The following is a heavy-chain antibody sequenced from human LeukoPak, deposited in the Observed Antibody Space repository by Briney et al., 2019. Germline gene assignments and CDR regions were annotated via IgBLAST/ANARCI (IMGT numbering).Heavy chain of an antibody. D-gene: IGHD6-19*01. CDR3: ARGSGYFDY. CDR2: ISYDGSNK. CDR1: GFTFSSYA. V-gene: IGHV3-30-3*01. J-gene: IGHJ4*02. Sequence: QPGRSLRLSCAASGFTFSSYAMHWVRQAPGKGLEWVAVISYDGSNKYYADSVKGRFTISRDNSKNTLYLQMNSLRAEDTAVYYCARGSGYFDYWGQGTLVTVSS.